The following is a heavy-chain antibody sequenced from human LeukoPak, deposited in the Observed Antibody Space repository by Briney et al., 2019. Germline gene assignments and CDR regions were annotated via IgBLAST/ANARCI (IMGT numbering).Heavy chain of an antibody. Sequence: ASVKFSCKASGYTFTSYSINWVRQAPGQGLEWMGWISANNGNTKYAQNVQGRVTMPTDTCTSTAYMELRSLRSDDPAVYYCARGLGGSGSYFLTFDYWGQGPLVTVSS. CDR2: ISANNGNT. CDR1: GYTFTSYS. CDR3: ARGLGGSGSYFLTFDY. V-gene: IGHV1-18*01. J-gene: IGHJ4*02. D-gene: IGHD1-26*01.